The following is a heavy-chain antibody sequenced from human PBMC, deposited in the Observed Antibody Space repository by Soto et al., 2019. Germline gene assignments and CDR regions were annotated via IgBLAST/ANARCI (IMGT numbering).Heavy chain of an antibody. CDR3: AHRLPLLWFGDLPFGGWFDP. D-gene: IGHD3-10*01. V-gene: IGHV2-5*02. CDR1: GFSLSTSGVG. CDR2: IYWDDDK. J-gene: IGHJ5*02. Sequence: QITLKESGPTLVKPTQTLTLTCTFSGFSLSTSGVGVGWIRQPPGKALEWLALIYWDDDKRYSPSLKSRLTITKDTSKNQVVLTMTNMDPVDTATYYCAHRLPLLWFGDLPFGGWFDPWGQGTLVTVSS.